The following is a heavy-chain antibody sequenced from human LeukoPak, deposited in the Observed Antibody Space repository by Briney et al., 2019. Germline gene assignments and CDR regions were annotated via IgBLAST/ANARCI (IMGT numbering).Heavy chain of an antibody. CDR3: ARRHLIGNGYFDH. CDR1: GYAFSNYG. J-gene: IGHJ4*02. CDR2: ISTFNGNT. V-gene: IGHV1-18*01. D-gene: IGHD4-23*01. Sequence: ASVKVSCKASGYAFSNYGLAWLRRAPGQGLQWLGWISTFNGNTNHAQILQDRVTLTTDTSTNTAYLERRSLRSDDTAVYYCARRHLIGNGYFDHWGQGTLVTVSS.